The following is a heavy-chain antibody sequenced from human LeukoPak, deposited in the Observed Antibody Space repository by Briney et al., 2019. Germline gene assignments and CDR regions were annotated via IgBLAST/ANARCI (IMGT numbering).Heavy chain of an antibody. Sequence: SGPTLANPTQPLTLTCTFSGFSLSTSGMCVSWIRQPPGKALEWLALIDWDDDKYYSTSLKTRLTISKDTSKNQVVLTMTNMDPVDTATYYCARVRGVTDPFDPWGQGTLVTVSS. D-gene: IGHD3-10*01. CDR2: IDWDDDK. J-gene: IGHJ5*02. CDR3: ARVRGVTDPFDP. CDR1: GFSLSTSGMC. V-gene: IGHV2-70*01.